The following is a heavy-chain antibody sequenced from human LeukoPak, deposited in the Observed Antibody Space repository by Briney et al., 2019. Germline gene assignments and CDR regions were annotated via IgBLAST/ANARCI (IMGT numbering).Heavy chain of an antibody. CDR2: IKSKTDGGTI. V-gene: IGHV3-15*01. CDR3: TTGFAPIDL. D-gene: IGHD3-3*01. J-gene: IGHJ5*02. CDR1: GFTFTNAW. Sequence: GGSLRLSCTVSGFTFTNAWMSWVRQGPGKGLEWVGRIKSKTDGGTIDYAAPVKGRFSVSRDDSRDTLYLQMNSLKTEDTAVYYCTTGFAPIDLWGQGTLVTVSS.